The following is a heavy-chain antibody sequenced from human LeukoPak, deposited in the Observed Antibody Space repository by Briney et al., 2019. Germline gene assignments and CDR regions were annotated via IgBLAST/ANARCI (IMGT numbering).Heavy chain of an antibody. CDR1: GFTFGDYA. CDR3: AELGITMIGGV. J-gene: IGHJ6*04. CDR2: IRSKAYGGTT. Sequence: PGGSLRLSCTAAGFTFGDYAISWFRQAPGKGRGWVGFIRSKAYGGTTEYAASVKGRFTISRDDSKTIAYLQMNSLKTEDTAVYYCAELGITMIGGVWGKGTTVTISS. D-gene: IGHD3-10*02. V-gene: IGHV3-49*03.